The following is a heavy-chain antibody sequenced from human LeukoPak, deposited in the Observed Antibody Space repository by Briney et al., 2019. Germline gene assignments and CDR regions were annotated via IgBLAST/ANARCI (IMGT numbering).Heavy chain of an antibody. CDR1: GFTFTSHG. CDR2: ISAYNGIT. V-gene: IGHV1-18*01. J-gene: IGHJ6*02. CDR3: ARDVGSERLYGMDV. Sequence: GASVKVSCKASGFTFTSHGISWVRQAPGHGLEWMGWISAYNGITDYTQKLQGRVTMTTDTSTRTAYMELRSLRSDDTAVYYCARDVGSERLYGMDVWGQGTTVTVSS. D-gene: IGHD2-15*01.